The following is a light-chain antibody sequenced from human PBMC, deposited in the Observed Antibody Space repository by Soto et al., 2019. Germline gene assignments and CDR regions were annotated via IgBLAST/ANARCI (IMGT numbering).Light chain of an antibody. CDR3: QQYNNWPGT. J-gene: IGKJ2*01. CDR1: ERVNIN. CDR2: GAS. Sequence: VMTQSPVSLSVSPGESATLSCRASERVNINFAWYQQKRGQAPRLLIYGASTRATGVPARFSASGSGTDFTLTISSLQSEDFAVYYCQQYNNWPGTFGQGTTLEIK. V-gene: IGKV3-15*01.